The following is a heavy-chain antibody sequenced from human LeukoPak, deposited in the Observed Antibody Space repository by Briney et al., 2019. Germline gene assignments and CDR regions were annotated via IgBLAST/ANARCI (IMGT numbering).Heavy chain of an antibody. Sequence: SETLSLTCTVSGGSISSYYWSWIRQPPGKGLEWIGYIYYSGSTNYNPSLKSRVTISVDTSKNQFSLKLSSVTAADTAVYYCARMRARCSSTSCYRFDPWGQGTLVTVSS. CDR2: IYYSGST. J-gene: IGHJ5*02. CDR3: ARMRARCSSTSCYRFDP. V-gene: IGHV4-59*08. CDR1: GGSISSYY. D-gene: IGHD2-2*02.